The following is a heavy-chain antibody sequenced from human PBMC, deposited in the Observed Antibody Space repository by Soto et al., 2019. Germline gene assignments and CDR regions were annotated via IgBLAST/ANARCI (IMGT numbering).Heavy chain of an antibody. CDR3: ARGPRDIVLMVYYHPFDP. CDR1: GGTFSSYA. D-gene: IGHD2-8*01. Sequence: QVQLVQSGAEVKKPGSSVKVSCKASGGTFSSYAISWVRQAPGQGLEWMGGIIPIFGTANYAQKFQGRVTITADESTSTAYMELSSLRSEDTAVYYCARGPRDIVLMVYYHPFDPWGQGTLVTVYS. CDR2: IIPIFGTA. J-gene: IGHJ5*02. V-gene: IGHV1-69*01.